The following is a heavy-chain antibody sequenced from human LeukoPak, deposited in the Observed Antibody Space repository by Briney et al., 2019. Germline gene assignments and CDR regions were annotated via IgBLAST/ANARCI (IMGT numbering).Heavy chain of an antibody. CDR3: ASFHYYGSGAYYLSY. CDR2: IGDSGATT. CDR1: GFTLSSYA. J-gene: IGHJ4*02. D-gene: IGHD3-10*01. Sequence: GGSLRLSCAASGFTLSSYAMTWVRQAPRKGLEWVSDIGDSGATTYYADSVKGRFTISRDNSKNTLYLQMSSLRAEDTAVYFCASFHYYGSGAYYLSYWGQGTLVTVSS. V-gene: IGHV3-23*01.